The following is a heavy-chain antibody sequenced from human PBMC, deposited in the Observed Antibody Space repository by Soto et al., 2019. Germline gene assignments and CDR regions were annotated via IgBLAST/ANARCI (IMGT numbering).Heavy chain of an antibody. Sequence: PGGSLRLSCAASGFTLSSYSMNWARQAPGKGLEWVSSISSSSYIHYADSVKGRFTISRDNAKNSLYLQMNSLSAEDTAVYYCASQTSGYYYYGMDVWGQGTTVTVSS. V-gene: IGHV3-21*01. CDR3: ASQTSGYYYYGMDV. CDR1: GFTLSSYS. J-gene: IGHJ6*02. CDR2: ISSSSYI.